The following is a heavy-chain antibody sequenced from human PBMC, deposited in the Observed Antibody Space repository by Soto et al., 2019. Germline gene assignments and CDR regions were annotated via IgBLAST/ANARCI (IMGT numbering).Heavy chain of an antibody. CDR2: INAGNGNT. V-gene: IGHV1-3*01. D-gene: IGHD6-6*01. J-gene: IGHJ6*02. Sequence: QVQLVQSGAEVKKPGASVKVSWKASGYTFTSYAMHWVRQAPGQRLEWMGWINAGNGNTKYSQKFQGRVTITRDTSASTAYMELSSLRSEDTAVYYCARDRWWGAAHSHRGYGMDVWGQGTTVTVSS. CDR3: ARDRWWGAAHSHRGYGMDV. CDR1: GYTFTSYA.